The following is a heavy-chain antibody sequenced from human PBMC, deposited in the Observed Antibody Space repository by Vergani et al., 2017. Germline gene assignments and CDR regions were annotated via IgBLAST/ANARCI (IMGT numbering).Heavy chain of an antibody. CDR2: ISAYNGNT. Sequence: QVQLVQSGAEVKKPGASVKVSCKASGYTFTSYGISWVRQAPGQGLEWMGWISAYNGNTKYAQKFQGRVTMTTDTSTSTAYMELRSLRSDDTAVYYCARDFGEVTIGGVIVNWYFELWGRGTLVTVSS. V-gene: IGHV1-18*01. D-gene: IGHD3-16*02. CDR3: ARDFGEVTIGGVIVNWYFEL. J-gene: IGHJ2*01. CDR1: GYTFTSYG.